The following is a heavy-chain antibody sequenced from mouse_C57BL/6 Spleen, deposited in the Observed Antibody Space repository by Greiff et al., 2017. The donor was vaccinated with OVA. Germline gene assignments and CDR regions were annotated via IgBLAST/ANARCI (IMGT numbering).Heavy chain of an antibody. CDR3: AMDLITTGAWFAY. J-gene: IGHJ3*01. D-gene: IGHD1-1*01. CDR1: GYTFTNYS. CDR2: INPTDGGT. V-gene: IGHV1-22*01. Sequence: VQLQQSGPELVKPGASVKLSCKASGYTFTNYSMHWVKQSHGKSLEWIGDINPTDGGTSYNQKFKGKSTLTVDKSSSTAYMELRSLTSGDSAVEDCAMDLITTGAWFAYWGQGTLVTVSA.